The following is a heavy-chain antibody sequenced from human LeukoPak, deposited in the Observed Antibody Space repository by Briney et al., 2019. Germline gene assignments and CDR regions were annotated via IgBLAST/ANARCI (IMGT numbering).Heavy chain of an antibody. CDR2: INTNSGGT. D-gene: IGHD2-2*01. J-gene: IGHJ6*03. CDR1: GYTFTGYY. Sequence: ASVKVSCKASGYTFTGYYIHWVRQAPGQGLEWMGWINTNSGGTNYAQKFQGRVTMTSDTSISTAYMELSGLRSDDTALYYCARDNSCSSSSCGNSYMDVWGKGTTVTVSS. V-gene: IGHV1-2*02. CDR3: ARDNSCSSSSCGNSYMDV.